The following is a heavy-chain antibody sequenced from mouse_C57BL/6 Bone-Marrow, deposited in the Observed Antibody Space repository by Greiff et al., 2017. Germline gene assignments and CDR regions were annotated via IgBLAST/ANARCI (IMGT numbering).Heavy chain of an antibody. J-gene: IGHJ1*03. CDR1: GYTFTDYE. V-gene: IGHV1-15*01. D-gene: IGHD2-4*01. CDR3: TRNGGSTMITTRWYFDV. CDR2: IDPETGGT. Sequence: QVQLQQSGAELVRPGASVTLSCKASGYTFTDYEMHWVKQTPVHGLEWIGAIDPETGGTAYNQKFKGKAILTADKSSSTAYMELRSLTSEDSAVYYCTRNGGSTMITTRWYFDVWGTGTTVTVSS.